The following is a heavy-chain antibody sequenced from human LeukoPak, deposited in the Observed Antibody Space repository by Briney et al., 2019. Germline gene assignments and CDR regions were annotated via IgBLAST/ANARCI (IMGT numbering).Heavy chain of an antibody. CDR1: GDSFSSNSAA. CDR3: ARGSSRIYYYDSSGYSHAFEH. D-gene: IGHD3-22*01. J-gene: IGHJ4*02. Sequence: SQTLSLTCAISGDSFSSNSAAWYWIRQSPSRGLEWLGRTYYRSKWYNDYAVSVKSRITINPDTSKNQFSLQLNSVTPEDTAVYYCARGSSRIYYYDSSGYSHAFEHWGQGTLVTVSS. V-gene: IGHV6-1*01. CDR2: TYYRSKWYN.